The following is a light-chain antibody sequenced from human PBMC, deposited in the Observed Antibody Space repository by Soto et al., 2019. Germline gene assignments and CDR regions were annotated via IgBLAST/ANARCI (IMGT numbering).Light chain of an antibody. J-gene: IGKJ1*01. CDR3: QQYDNIPS. CDR2: DAS. CDR1: QDISNY. Sequence: DIQMTQSPSSLSASVGDRVTITCQASQDISNYLNWYKQKPGKAPKLLIYDASNLETGVPSRFSGSGSGTDSTFTIRSLKPEDIATYYCQQYDNIPSFGQGTKVDIK. V-gene: IGKV1-33*01.